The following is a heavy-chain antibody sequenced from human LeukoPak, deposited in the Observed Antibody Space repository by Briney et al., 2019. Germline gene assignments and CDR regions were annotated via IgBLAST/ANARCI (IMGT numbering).Heavy chain of an antibody. V-gene: IGHV4-38-2*02. D-gene: IGHD6-13*01. Sequence: SETLSLTCFVSGYPINIDYSWGWIRQSPGKGLEWIGVISPKGITYYNPSLRGRVSISPDTSKNQFSLKLTSVTAPDTALYYCARDLYSSRTNDAFVIWGQGTMVTVSS. CDR2: ISPKGIT. CDR1: GYPINIDYS. J-gene: IGHJ3*02. CDR3: ARDLYSSRTNDAFVI.